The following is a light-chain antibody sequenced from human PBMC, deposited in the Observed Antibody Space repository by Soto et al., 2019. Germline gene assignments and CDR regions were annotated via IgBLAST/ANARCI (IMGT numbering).Light chain of an antibody. CDR3: QQYNNWTRT. J-gene: IGKJ1*01. CDR2: GAS. Sequence: EIVMTQSPATLSVSPGERATLSCRASQSVSSNLAWYQQKPGQAPRLLIYGASTRATGIPARFSGSGSGTEFTLTISGLQSEDFAVYYCQQYNNWTRTFGQRTKVAI. V-gene: IGKV3-15*01. CDR1: QSVSSN.